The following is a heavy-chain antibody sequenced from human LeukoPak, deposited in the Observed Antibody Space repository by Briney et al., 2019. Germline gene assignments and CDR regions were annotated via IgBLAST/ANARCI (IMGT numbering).Heavy chain of an antibody. CDR3: ARVLRYCSGGNCYSGGLGYMDV. D-gene: IGHD2-15*01. Sequence: GGSLRLSCAASGFTFSNYWMNWVRQAPGKGLEWVANIKQDGSEKYYVDSVKGRFTISRDNAKNSLFLQMNSLRAEDTAVYYCARVLRYCSGGNCYSGGLGYMDVWGKGTTVTISS. J-gene: IGHJ6*03. CDR2: IKQDGSEK. CDR1: GFTFSNYW. V-gene: IGHV3-7*03.